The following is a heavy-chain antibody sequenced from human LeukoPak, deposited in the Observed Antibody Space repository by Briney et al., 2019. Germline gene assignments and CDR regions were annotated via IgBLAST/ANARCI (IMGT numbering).Heavy chain of an antibody. CDR3: ARDLLHSSGYYFTGYYYYGMDV. V-gene: IGHV3-33*01. Sequence: GGSLRLSCASSGFTFSSYGMHWVRQAPGKGLEWVAVIRYDGSNKYYADSVKGRFTISRDNSKNTLYLQMNSLRAEDTAVYYCARDLLHSSGYYFTGYYYYGMDVWGQGATVTVSS. D-gene: IGHD3-22*01. CDR2: IRYDGSNK. J-gene: IGHJ6*02. CDR1: GFTFSSYG.